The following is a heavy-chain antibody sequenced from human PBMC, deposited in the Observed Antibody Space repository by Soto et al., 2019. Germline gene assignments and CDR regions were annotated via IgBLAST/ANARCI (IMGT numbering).Heavy chain of an antibody. CDR1: GFTFSSYA. Sequence: GGSLRLSCASSGFTFSSYAMSWVRQAPGKGLEWVSAISGSGGSTYYADSVKGRFTISRDNSKNTLYLQMNSLRAEDTAVYYCANWGTYSSSSSAAYWGQGTLVTVSS. J-gene: IGHJ4*02. D-gene: IGHD6-6*01. CDR3: ANWGTYSSSSSAAY. CDR2: ISGSGGST. V-gene: IGHV3-23*01.